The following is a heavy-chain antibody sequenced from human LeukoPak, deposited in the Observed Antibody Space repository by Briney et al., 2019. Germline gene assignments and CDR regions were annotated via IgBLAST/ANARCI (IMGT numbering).Heavy chain of an antibody. D-gene: IGHD6-19*01. CDR1: GFTFSSYA. J-gene: IGHJ4*02. CDR3: AKETYSSGWYPYFDY. V-gene: IGHV3-23*01. CDR2: ISGSGGST. Sequence: GGSLRLSCVASGFTFSSYAMSWVRHPPGKGLEWVSGISGSGGSTYYADSVKGRFTISRDNSKNTLFLQMNSLRAEDTAVYYCAKETYSSGWYPYFDYWGQGTLVTVSS.